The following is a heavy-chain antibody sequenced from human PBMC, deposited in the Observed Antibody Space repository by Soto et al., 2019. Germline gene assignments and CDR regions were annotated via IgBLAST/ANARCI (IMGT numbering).Heavy chain of an antibody. D-gene: IGHD3-3*01. CDR3: ARPLMNDFWSGLGVFDP. CDR1: GYSFTSYW. J-gene: IGHJ5*02. V-gene: IGHV5-51*01. CDR2: IYPGDSDT. Sequence: GESLKISCKGSGYSFTSYWIGWVRQMPGKGLEWMGIIYPGDSDTRYSPSFQGQVPISADKSISTAYLQWSSLKASDTAMYYCARPLMNDFWSGLGVFDPWGQGTLVTVSS.